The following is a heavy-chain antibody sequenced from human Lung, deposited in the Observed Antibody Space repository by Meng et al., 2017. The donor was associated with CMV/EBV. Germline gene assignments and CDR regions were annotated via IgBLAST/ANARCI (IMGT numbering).Heavy chain of an antibody. V-gene: IGHV3-23*03. CDR3: VQDATSGWWDY. CDR1: GFTFSSYA. D-gene: IGHD2-15*01. Sequence: GEXXKISCAASGFTFSSYAMSWVRQAPGKGLEWVSVFYRGDFGTNYVDSVKGRFTISKDYSSNTLYLQMNSLRVEDTAVYYCVQDATSGWWDYWGQGTLVTVSS. J-gene: IGHJ4*01. CDR2: FYRGDFGT.